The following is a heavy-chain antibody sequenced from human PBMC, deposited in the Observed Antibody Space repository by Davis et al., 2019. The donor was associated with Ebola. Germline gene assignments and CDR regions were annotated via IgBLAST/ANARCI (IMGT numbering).Heavy chain of an antibody. J-gene: IGHJ3*02. CDR3: ARDPDTAMASDAFDI. CDR1: GFTFSSYN. V-gene: IGHV3-48*02. CDR2: ISSGSSTI. Sequence: GESLKISCAASGFTFSSYNMNWVRQAPGKGLEWVSYISSGSSTIYYADSVKGRFTISRDKAKNSLYLQMNSLRDEDTAVYYCARDPDTAMASDAFDIWGQGTMVTVSS. D-gene: IGHD5-18*01.